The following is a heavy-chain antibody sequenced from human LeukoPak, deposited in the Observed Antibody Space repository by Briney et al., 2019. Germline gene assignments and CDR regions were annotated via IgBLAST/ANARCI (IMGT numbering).Heavy chain of an antibody. CDR3: ARHRTTYYYDY. D-gene: IGHD1-14*01. J-gene: IGHJ4*02. CDR2: IYPDDSDT. V-gene: IGHV5-51*01. Sequence: WMGIIYPDDSDTRYSPSFQGQVTMSADKSISTAYLQWSSLKASDTAMYYCARHRTTYYYDYWGQGTLVTVSS.